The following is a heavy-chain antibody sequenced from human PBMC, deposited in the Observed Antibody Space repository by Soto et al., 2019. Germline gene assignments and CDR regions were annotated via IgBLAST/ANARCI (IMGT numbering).Heavy chain of an antibody. Sequence: SGPTLVNPTQTLTLTCTFSGFSLSTSGMCVSWIRQPPGKALEWLALIDWDDDKYYSTSLKTRLTISKDTSKNQVVLTMTNMDPVDTATYYCARIRHSSSWFDAFDIWGQGTMVTVS. D-gene: IGHD6-13*01. CDR3: ARIRHSSSWFDAFDI. J-gene: IGHJ3*02. CDR1: GFSLSTSGMC. V-gene: IGHV2-70*01. CDR2: IDWDDDK.